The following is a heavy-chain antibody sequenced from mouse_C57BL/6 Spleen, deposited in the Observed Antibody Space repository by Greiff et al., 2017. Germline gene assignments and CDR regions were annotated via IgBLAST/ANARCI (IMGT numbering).Heavy chain of an antibody. D-gene: IGHD1-1*01. CDR2: ISSGSSTI. CDR3: ARRDYGSSYAMDY. CDR1: GFTFSDYG. Sequence: EVMLVESGGGLVKPGGSLKLSCAASGFTFSDYGMHWVRQAPEKGLEWVAYISSGSSTIYYADTVKGRFTISRDNAKNTLFLQSTSLRSEDTAMYYCARRDYGSSYAMDYWGQGTSVTVSS. V-gene: IGHV5-17*01. J-gene: IGHJ4*01.